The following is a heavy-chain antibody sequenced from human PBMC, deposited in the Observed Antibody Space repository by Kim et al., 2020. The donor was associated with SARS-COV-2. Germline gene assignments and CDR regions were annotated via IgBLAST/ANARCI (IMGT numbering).Heavy chain of an antibody. CDR3: AKDPYYYDFWSGYYY. J-gene: IGHJ4*02. D-gene: IGHD3-3*01. V-gene: IGHV3-23*01. Sequence: SVKGRFTISRDNSKNTLYLQMNSLRAEDTAVYYCAKDPYYYDFWSGYYYWGQGTLVTVSS.